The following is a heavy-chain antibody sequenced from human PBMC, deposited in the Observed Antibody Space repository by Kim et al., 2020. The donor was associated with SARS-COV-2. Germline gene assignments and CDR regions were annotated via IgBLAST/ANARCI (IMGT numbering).Heavy chain of an antibody. D-gene: IGHD3-22*01. CDR3: CGVTRRGYYYPDYFDY. CDR1: GFTFSSYY. CDR2: ISSGGSK. V-gene: IGHV3-53*01. Sequence: GGSLRLSCAASGFTFSSYYMSWVRQAPGKGLEWVSVISSGGSKNYDDSSKGRFTTTSNDTTNTPQLQQKSRRTEDTAAYYCCGVTRRGYYYPDYFDYCG. J-gene: IGHJ4*01.